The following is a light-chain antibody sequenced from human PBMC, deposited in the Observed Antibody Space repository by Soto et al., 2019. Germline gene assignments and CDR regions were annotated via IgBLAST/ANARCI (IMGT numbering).Light chain of an antibody. Sequence: QSALTQPVSVSGSPGQSITISCTGTSGDVGGYNYVSWYQQHPGKAPKLMIYDVSNRPSGVSNRFSGSKSGNTASLTISGLQAEDEADYYCNSYTSSSTYVFGTGTKV. CDR3: NSYTSSSTYV. CDR2: DVS. V-gene: IGLV2-14*03. J-gene: IGLJ1*01. CDR1: SGDVGGYNY.